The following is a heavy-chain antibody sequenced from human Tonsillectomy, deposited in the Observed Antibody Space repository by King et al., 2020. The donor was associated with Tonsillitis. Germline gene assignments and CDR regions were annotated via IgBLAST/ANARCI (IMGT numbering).Heavy chain of an antibody. Sequence: QLQESGPGLVKPSQTLSVTCAVSGNSITSGGYSWNWIRQSPGKGLEWIGYSFYSGTTYYNPSFESRVAISVDTSKNQFSLHLSSVTATDAAVYYCARAGPLDSPSWDWFDPWGQGTLVLVSS. CDR2: SFYSGTT. D-gene: IGHD2-2*01. J-gene: IGHJ5*02. CDR3: ARAGPLDSPSWDWFDP. V-gene: IGHV4-30-4*07. CDR1: GNSITSGGYS.